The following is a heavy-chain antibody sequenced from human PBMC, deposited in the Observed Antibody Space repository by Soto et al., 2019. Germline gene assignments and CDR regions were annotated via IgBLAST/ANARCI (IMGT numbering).Heavy chain of an antibody. J-gene: IGHJ4*02. CDR1: GYTFTSYG. CDR2: ISAYNGNT. Sequence: ASVKVSCKASGYTFTSYGISWVRQAPGQGLEWMGWISAYNGNTNYAQKLQGRVTMTTDTSTSTAYMELRSLRSDDTAVYYCARVTDSSGPENGYYFDYWGQGTLVTVSS. V-gene: IGHV1-18*01. D-gene: IGHD3-22*01. CDR3: ARVTDSSGPENGYYFDY.